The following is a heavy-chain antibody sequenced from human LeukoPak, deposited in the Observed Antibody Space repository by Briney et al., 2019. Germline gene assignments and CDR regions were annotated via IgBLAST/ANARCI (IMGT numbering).Heavy chain of an antibody. Sequence: SVKVSCKASGYTFTSYGISWVRQAPGQGLEWMGRIIPILGIANYAQKFQGRVTITADKSTSTAYMELSSLRSEDTAVYYCARDRLGSSWYGEYFQHWGQGTLVTVSS. CDR1: GYTFTSYG. V-gene: IGHV1-69*04. CDR2: IIPILGIA. J-gene: IGHJ1*01. D-gene: IGHD6-13*01. CDR3: ARDRLGSSWYGEYFQH.